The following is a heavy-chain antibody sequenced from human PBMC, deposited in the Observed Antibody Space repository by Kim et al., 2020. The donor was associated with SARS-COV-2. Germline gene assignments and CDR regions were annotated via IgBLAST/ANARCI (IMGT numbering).Heavy chain of an antibody. D-gene: IGHD3-9*01. V-gene: IGHV4-4*07. CDR2: IYTSGST. J-gene: IGHJ4*02. CDR1: GGSISSYY. Sequence: SETLSLTCTVSGGSISSYYWSWIRQPAGKGLEWIGRIYTSGSTNYNPSLKSRVTMSVDTSKNQFSLKLSSVTAADTAVYYCAREKRDILTGYIFDYWGQGTLVTVSS. CDR3: AREKRDILTGYIFDY.